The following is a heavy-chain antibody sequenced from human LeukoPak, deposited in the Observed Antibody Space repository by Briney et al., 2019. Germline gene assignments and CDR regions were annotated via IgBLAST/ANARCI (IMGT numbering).Heavy chain of an antibody. Sequence: SVKVSCKASGGTFSSYAFSWVRQAPGQGREWMGGIIPIFGTANYAQKFQGRVTITADESTSTAYMELSSLRSEDTAVYYCARGVSRKQWLVQHWGQGTLVTVSS. D-gene: IGHD6-19*01. CDR3: ARGVSRKQWLVQH. V-gene: IGHV1-69*01. CDR1: GGTFSSYA. J-gene: IGHJ1*01. CDR2: IIPIFGTA.